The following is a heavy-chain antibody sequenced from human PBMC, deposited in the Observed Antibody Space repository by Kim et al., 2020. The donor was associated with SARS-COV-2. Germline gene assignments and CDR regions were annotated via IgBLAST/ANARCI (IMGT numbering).Heavy chain of an antibody. V-gene: IGHV3-15*01. CDR2: LRSRVDGGTA. Sequence: GGSLRLSCAASGFTFTRVWLSWVRQAPGKGLEWVGRLRSRVDGGTADYAAPVKGRFTISRDDSKDTLYLQMNGLTTEDTAVYYCTTDYEWTGGLCDGDICYPASLWGQGTLVTVSS. CDR3: TTDYEWTGGLCDGDICYPASL. J-gene: IGHJ4*02. CDR1: GFTFTRVW. D-gene: IGHD2-15*01.